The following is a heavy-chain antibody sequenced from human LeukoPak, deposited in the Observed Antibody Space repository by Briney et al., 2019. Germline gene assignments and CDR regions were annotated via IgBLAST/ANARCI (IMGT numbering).Heavy chain of an antibody. V-gene: IGHV4-34*01. CDR1: GGSFSGYY. J-gene: IGHJ4*02. Sequence: SETLSLTCAVYGGSFSGYYWSWIRQPPGKGLEWIGEINHSGSTNYNPSLKSRVTISVDTSKNQFSLKLSSVTAADTAVYYCARTPYSSSSGSYFDYWGQGTLVTVSS. D-gene: IGHD6-6*01. CDR3: ARTPYSSSSGSYFDY. CDR2: INHSGST.